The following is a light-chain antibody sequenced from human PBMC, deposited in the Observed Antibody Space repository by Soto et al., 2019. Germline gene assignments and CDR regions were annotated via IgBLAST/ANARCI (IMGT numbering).Light chain of an antibody. V-gene: IGLV2-14*04. J-gene: IGLJ1*01. CDR2: DVS. CDR3: SSYTSSSTLFYV. Sequence: NSSDVGGYNYVSWYQQHPGKAPRLMIYDVSNRPSGVSNRFSGSKSGNTASLTISGLQAEDEADYYCSSYTSSSTLFYVFGTGTKVTVL. CDR1: SSDVGGYNY.